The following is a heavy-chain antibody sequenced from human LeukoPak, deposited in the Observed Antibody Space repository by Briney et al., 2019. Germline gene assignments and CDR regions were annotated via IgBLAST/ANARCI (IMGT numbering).Heavy chain of an antibody. CDR2: IYPRDSDT. Sequence: GESVKISCKGSGYSFTSYWIGWVRQMPGKGLEWMGVIYPRDSDTRYSPSFQGQVTISADKSINTAYLQWSSLKASDTAIYYCARTQDRIAARSWGQGTLVTVSP. J-gene: IGHJ4*02. D-gene: IGHD6-13*01. CDR1: GYSFTSYW. V-gene: IGHV5-51*01. CDR3: ARTQDRIAARS.